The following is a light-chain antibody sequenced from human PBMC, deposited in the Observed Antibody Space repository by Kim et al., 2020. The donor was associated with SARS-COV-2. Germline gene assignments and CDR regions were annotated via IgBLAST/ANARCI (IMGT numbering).Light chain of an antibody. CDR3: SSCISSSGWV. V-gene: IGLV2-14*03. CDR1: SSDIGGYNF. CDR2: VVS. Sequence: QSALTQPASVSGSPGQSITISCTGTSSDIGGYNFVSWYQQPPGKAPKLVIYVVSKRPSGVSNRFSGSKSGNTASLTISGLQAEDEADYYCSSCISSSGWVFGGGTQLTVL. J-gene: IGLJ3*02.